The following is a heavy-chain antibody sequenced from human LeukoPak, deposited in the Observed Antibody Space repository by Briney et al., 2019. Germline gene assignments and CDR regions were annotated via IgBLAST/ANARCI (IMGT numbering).Heavy chain of an antibody. D-gene: IGHD3-22*01. Sequence: ASVKVSCKVSGYTLTELSMHWVRQAPGKGLEWMGGLDPEDGETIYAQKFQGRVTMTEDTSTDTAYMELSSLRSEDTAVYYCATSPDYYDSRVRAFDIWGQGTMVTVSS. CDR1: GYTLTELS. CDR2: LDPEDGET. V-gene: IGHV1-24*01. CDR3: ATSPDYYDSRVRAFDI. J-gene: IGHJ3*02.